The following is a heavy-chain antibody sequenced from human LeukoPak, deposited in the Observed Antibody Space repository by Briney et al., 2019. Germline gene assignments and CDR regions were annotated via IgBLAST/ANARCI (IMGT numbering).Heavy chain of an antibody. CDR2: IKQDGSEK. D-gene: IGHD2-15*01. CDR3: ARDMASSGTPGVDY. Sequence: GSLRLSCAASGFTFSSYWMSWVRQPPGKGLEWVANIKQDGSEKYYVDSVKGRFSISRDNAKNSLYLQMNSLRAEDTAVYYCARDMASSGTPGVDYWGQGTLVTVSS. V-gene: IGHV3-7*05. CDR1: GFTFSSYW. J-gene: IGHJ4*02.